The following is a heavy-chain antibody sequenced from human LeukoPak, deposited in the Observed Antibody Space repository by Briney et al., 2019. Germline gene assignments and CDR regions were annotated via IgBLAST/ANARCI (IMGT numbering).Heavy chain of an antibody. Sequence: GESLKVSCKGSGYSFTSYWIGWVRQMPGKGLEWMGIIYSPSFQGQVTISADKSISTAYLQWSSLKASDTAMYYCARLSNTPGTYFDYWGQGTLVTVSS. D-gene: IGHD2-2*02. J-gene: IGHJ4*02. V-gene: IGHV5-51*01. CDR1: GYSFTSYW. CDR2: IY. CDR3: ARLSNTPGTYFDY.